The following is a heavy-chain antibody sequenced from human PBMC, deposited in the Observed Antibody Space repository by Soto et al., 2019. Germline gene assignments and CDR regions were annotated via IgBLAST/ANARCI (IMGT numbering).Heavy chain of an antibody. CDR3: ARDAITAVRGVNSWFDP. D-gene: IGHD3-10*01. CDR1: GYSISSGYY. CDR2: MYHSGST. J-gene: IGHJ5*02. V-gene: IGHV4-38-2*02. Sequence: SETLSLTCAVSGYSISSGYYWGWIRQPPGKGLEWIGSMYHSGSTYYNPSLKSRVTISVDTSKNQFSLKLSSVTAADAAVYYCARDAITAVRGVNSWFDPWGQGTLVPVSP.